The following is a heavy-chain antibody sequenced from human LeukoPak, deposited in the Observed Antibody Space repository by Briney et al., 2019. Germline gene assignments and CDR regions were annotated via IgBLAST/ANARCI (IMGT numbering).Heavy chain of an antibody. D-gene: IGHD3-9*01. V-gene: IGHV3-30*03. CDR3: STYYDILTGYYAPDY. CDR2: ISYDGSNK. J-gene: IGHJ4*02. Sequence: PGGSLRLSCAASGFTFSSYSMNWVRQAPGKGLEWVAVISYDGSNKYYADSVKGRFTISRDNSKNTLYLQMNSLRAEDTAVYYCSTYYDILTGYYAPDYWGQGTLVTVSS. CDR1: GFTFSSYS.